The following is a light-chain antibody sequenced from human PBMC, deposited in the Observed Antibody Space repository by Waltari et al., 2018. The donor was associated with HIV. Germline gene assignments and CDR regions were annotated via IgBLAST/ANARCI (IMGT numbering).Light chain of an antibody. J-gene: IGKJ3*01. Sequence: DIQMTQSPSSLSASVGDRVTISCRASQAIGDSLAWFQQKPGKAPKSLIYAASTLHSGVPSKFSGGGSGTDFTLTISSLHPEDFATYYCQQYSKYPLTFGPGTKVEIK. CDR1: QAIGDS. V-gene: IGKV1-16*02. CDR2: AAS. CDR3: QQYSKYPLT.